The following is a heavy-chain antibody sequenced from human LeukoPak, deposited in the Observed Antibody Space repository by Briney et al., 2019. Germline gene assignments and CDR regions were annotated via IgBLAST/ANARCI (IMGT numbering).Heavy chain of an antibody. J-gene: IGHJ5*02. CDR1: GGSISSYY. CDR3: AREDPVTTFSAWFDP. D-gene: IGHD4-17*01. CDR2: IYTSGST. V-gene: IGHV4-4*07. Sequence: SETLSLTCTVSGGSISSYYWSWILQPAGKGLEWIGRIYTSGSTNYNPSLKSRVTMSVDTSKNQFSLKLSSVTAADTAVYYCAREDPVTTFSAWFDPWGQGTLVTVSS.